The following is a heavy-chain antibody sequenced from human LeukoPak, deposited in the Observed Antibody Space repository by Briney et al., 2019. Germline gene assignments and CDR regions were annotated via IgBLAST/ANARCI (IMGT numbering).Heavy chain of an antibody. J-gene: IGHJ4*02. CDR3: AKDPRSSYYDSSGYCDY. D-gene: IGHD3-22*01. V-gene: IGHV3-30*02. CDR2: IRYDGSNK. CDR1: GFIFSNNG. Sequence: GGSLRLSCAASGFIFSNNGMHWVRQAPGKGLEWVAFIRYDGSNKYYADSVKGRFTISRDNSKNTLYLQMNSPRAEDSAVYYCAKDPRSSYYDSSGYCDYWGQGTLVTVSS.